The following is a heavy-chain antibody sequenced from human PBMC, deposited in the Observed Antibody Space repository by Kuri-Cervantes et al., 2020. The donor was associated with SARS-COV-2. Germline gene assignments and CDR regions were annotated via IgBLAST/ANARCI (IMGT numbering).Heavy chain of an antibody. CDR1: GYTFTGYY. CDR2: INPNSGGT. Sequence: ASVKVPCKASGYTFTGYYMHWVRQAPGQGLEWMGWINPNSGGTNYAQKFQGRVTMTRDTSISTAYMELRSLRSDDTAVYYCAREGMTTVTTPFDPWGQGTLVTVSS. V-gene: IGHV1-2*02. J-gene: IGHJ5*02. CDR3: AREGMTTVTTPFDP. D-gene: IGHD4-17*01.